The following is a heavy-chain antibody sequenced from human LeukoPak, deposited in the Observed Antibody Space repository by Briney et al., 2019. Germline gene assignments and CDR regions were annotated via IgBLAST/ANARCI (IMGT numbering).Heavy chain of an antibody. CDR1: GFTFSSYS. J-gene: IGHJ4*02. CDR2: ISSSSSTI. Sequence: GGSLRLSCAASGFTFSSYSMNWVRQAPGKGLEWVSYISSSSSTIYYADSVKGRFTISRDNAKNSLYLQMNSLRAEDTAVYYCARIYSGYDYRGSAVDHWGQGTLVTVSS. D-gene: IGHD5-12*01. V-gene: IGHV3-48*01. CDR3: ARIYSGYDYRGSAVDH.